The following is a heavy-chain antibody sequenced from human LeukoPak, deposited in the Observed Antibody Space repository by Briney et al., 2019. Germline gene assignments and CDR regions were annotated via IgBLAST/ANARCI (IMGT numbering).Heavy chain of an antibody. D-gene: IGHD3-9*01. CDR2: IRGTVDNT. Sequence: GGSLRLSCAASGFTFSNYAMGWVRQAPGKGLEWVSSIRGTVDNTHYADAVKGRFAISRDISKNTLYLQMNSLRAEDTARYYCAKASTRDTGYYFDSWGQGTLVTVSS. V-gene: IGHV3-23*01. J-gene: IGHJ4*02. CDR3: AKASTRDTGYYFDS. CDR1: GFTFSNYA.